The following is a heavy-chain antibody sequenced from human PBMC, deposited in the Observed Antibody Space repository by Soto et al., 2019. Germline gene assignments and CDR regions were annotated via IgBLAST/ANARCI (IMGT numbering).Heavy chain of an antibody. CDR3: ARVVVAATFPHVYYYGMDV. D-gene: IGHD2-15*01. CDR2: IYYSGST. CDR1: GGSISSYY. Sequence: SETLSLTCTVSGGSISSYYWSWIRQPPGKGLEWIGFIYYSGSTNYNPSLKSRVTISVDTSKNQFFLKLSSVTAADTAVYYCARVVVAATFPHVYYYGMDVWGQGTTVTVSS. J-gene: IGHJ6*02. V-gene: IGHV4-59*01.